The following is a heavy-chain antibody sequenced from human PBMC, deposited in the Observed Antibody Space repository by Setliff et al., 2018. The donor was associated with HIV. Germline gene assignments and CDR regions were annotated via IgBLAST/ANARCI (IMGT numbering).Heavy chain of an antibody. CDR1: SGSVSRSDYY. CDR3: ASDISADDGYNRLHYLDY. V-gene: IGHV4-39*01. J-gene: IGHJ4*02. CDR2: IYWSGLT. D-gene: IGHD5-12*01. Sequence: KPSETLSLTCTVSSGSVSRSDYYWGWIRQTPGKGLEWIGSIYWSGLTFYNPSLKSRVTISVDTSKNQFSLRLNSVTAADTAVYYCASDISADDGYNRLHYLDYWGQGTLVTV.